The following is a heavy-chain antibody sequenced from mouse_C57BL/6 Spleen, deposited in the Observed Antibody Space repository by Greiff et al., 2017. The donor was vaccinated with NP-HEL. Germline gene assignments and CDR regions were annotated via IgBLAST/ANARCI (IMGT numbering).Heavy chain of an antibody. CDR3: ARWGIYDGYFFDY. CDR1: GYTFTSYW. V-gene: IGHV1-64*01. J-gene: IGHJ2*01. CDR2: IHPNSGST. Sequence: QVQLQQPGAELVKPGASVKLSCKASGYTFTSYWMHWVKQRPGQGLEWIGMIHPNSGSTNYNEKFKSKATLTVDKSSSTAYMQLSSLTSEDSAVYYCARWGIYDGYFFDYWGQGTTLTVSS. D-gene: IGHD2-3*01.